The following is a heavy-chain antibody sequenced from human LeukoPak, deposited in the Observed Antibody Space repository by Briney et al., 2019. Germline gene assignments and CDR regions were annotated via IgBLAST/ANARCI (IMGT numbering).Heavy chain of an antibody. CDR3: ARAPGSATSLNFDY. J-gene: IGHJ4*02. Sequence: GGSLRLSCAASGFTFSSYSMNWVRQAPGKGLEWVSSISSSSSYIYYADSVKGRFTISRDNAKNSLYLQMNSLRAEDTAVYYCARAPGSATSLNFDYWGEGTLVTVSS. CDR2: ISSSSSYI. CDR1: GFTFSSYS. D-gene: IGHD3-10*01. V-gene: IGHV3-21*01.